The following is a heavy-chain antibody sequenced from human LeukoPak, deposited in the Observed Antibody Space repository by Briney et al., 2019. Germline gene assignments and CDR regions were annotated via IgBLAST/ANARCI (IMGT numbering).Heavy chain of an antibody. J-gene: IGHJ4*02. CDR1: GYTFTSYD. V-gene: IGHV1-8*01. D-gene: IGHD3-10*01. CDR2: MNPNSGNT. CDR3: ARGSFTMVHY. Sequence: ASVKVSCKASGYTFTSYDINWVRQATGQGLEWMGWMNPNSGNTGYAQKFQGRVTMHRNTFISTAYMELSSLGSEYPAVYDCARGSFTMVHYWGQGTLDTV.